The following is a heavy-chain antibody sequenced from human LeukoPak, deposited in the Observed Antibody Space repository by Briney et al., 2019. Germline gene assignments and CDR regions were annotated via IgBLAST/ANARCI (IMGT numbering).Heavy chain of an antibody. CDR3: ERDSRFGEYHFDY. D-gene: IGHD3-10*01. CDR2: INPNSGGT. Sequence: ASVQVSCKASGYTFTGYYMFWVRQAPGQGLEWMGWINPNSGGTNYAQKFQGRVTMTRDTSISTAYMELSRLRSDDTAVYYCERDSRFGEYHFDYWGQGTLVTVSS. V-gene: IGHV1-2*02. J-gene: IGHJ4*02. CDR1: GYTFTGYY.